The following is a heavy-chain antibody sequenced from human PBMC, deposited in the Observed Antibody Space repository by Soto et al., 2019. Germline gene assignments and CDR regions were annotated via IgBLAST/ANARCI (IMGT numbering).Heavy chain of an antibody. D-gene: IGHD3-9*01. CDR1: GFTFTSSA. V-gene: IGHV1-58*02. Sequence: SVKVSCKASGFTFTSSAMQWVRQARGQRLEWIGWIVVGSGNTNYAQKFQERVTITRDMSTSTAYMELSSLRSEDTAVYYCAAYSYDTPVYFDYWGQGTLVTVSS. CDR2: IVVGSGNT. CDR3: AAYSYDTPVYFDY. J-gene: IGHJ4*02.